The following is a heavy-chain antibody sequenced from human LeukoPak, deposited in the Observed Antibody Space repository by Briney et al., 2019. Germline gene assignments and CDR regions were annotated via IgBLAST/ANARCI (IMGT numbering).Heavy chain of an antibody. CDR3: ARDVGRPLDAYYYQMDV. V-gene: IGHV1-69*05. Sequence: ASVKVSCKASGGTFSSYAISWVRQAPGQGLEWMGGIIPIFGTANYAQKFQGRVTITTDESTSTAYMELRSLRSDDTAMYYCARDVGRPLDAYYYQMDVWGRGTTVTVS. CDR2: IIPIFGTA. D-gene: IGHD6-25*01. CDR1: GGTFSSYA. J-gene: IGHJ6*03.